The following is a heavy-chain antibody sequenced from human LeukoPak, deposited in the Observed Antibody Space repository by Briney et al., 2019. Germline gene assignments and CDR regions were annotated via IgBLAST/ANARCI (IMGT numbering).Heavy chain of an antibody. D-gene: IGHD2-15*01. CDR2: ISTTSSYI. J-gene: IGHJ3*02. CDR3: ARYGGHDAFDI. V-gene: IGHV3-21*01. CDR1: GFSFSGHS. Sequence: GGSLRLSCAASGFSFSGHSMNWVRQAPGKGLEWVSAISTTSSYIYYADSLKGRFTISRDNAKNSLYLQMNSLRAEDTAVYYCARYGGHDAFDIWGQGTMVTVSS.